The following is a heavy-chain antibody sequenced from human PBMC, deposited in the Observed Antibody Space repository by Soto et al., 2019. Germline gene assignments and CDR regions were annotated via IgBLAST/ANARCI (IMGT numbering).Heavy chain of an antibody. Sequence: ASVKVSCKASGYTFTGYYMHWVRQAPGQGLEWMGWINPNSGSTNYAQKFQGWVTMTRDTSISTAYMELSRLRSDDTAVYYCAREGGYCSSTSCHDAFDIWGQGTMVTVSS. CDR2: INPNSGST. J-gene: IGHJ3*02. V-gene: IGHV1-2*04. CDR3: AREGGYCSSTSCHDAFDI. D-gene: IGHD2-2*01. CDR1: GYTFTGYY.